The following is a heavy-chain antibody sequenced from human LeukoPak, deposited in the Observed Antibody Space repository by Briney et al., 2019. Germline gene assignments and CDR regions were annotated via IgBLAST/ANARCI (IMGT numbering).Heavy chain of an antibody. V-gene: IGHV1-8*01. Sequence: GASVTVSCKASGYTFTNYDINWVRQATGQGLEWMGWLNPNSGHTGYAQKFQGRVTMTRNTSISTAYMDLSSLTSDDTAVYYCARGPRGIFGVVGPWGQGTLVTVSS. CDR2: LNPNSGHT. CDR1: GYTFTNYD. CDR3: ARGPRGIFGVVGP. J-gene: IGHJ5*02. D-gene: IGHD3-3*01.